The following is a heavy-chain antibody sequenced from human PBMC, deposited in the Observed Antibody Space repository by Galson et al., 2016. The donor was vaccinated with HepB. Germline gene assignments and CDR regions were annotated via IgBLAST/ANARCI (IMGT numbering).Heavy chain of an antibody. CDR2: IGVGSGDI. CDR1: GFTFSSST. D-gene: IGHD3-16*02. Sequence: SVKVSCKASGFTFSSSTVQWVRQARGQRLEWIGWIGVGSGDISYAQKFQGRVTITSDTATSTAYMELSSRRSEDTAVYYCAEDYHDTYFDPWGQGTLVTVSS. J-gene: IGHJ5*02. CDR3: AEDYHDTYFDP. V-gene: IGHV1-58*01.